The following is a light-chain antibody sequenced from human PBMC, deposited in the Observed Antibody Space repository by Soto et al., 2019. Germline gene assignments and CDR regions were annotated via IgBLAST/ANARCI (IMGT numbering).Light chain of an antibody. J-gene: IGKJ2*01. V-gene: IGKV3-20*01. CDR3: QQYGSSPPYT. CDR1: QSVGSNY. Sequence: EIVLTQSPGTLSLSPGERATLSCRASQSVGSNYLAWYQQKPGQAPRLLIYGASSRASGIPDRFSGSGSGTDFTLTISRMEPADFAVYYCQQYGSSPPYTFGQGTKLEIK. CDR2: GAS.